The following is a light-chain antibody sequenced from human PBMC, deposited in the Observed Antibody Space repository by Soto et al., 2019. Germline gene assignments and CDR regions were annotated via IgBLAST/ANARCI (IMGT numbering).Light chain of an antibody. J-gene: IGKJ1*01. CDR3: QQYNSYQGT. V-gene: IGKV1-5*01. CDR1: RSLTTW. CDR2: DAS. Sequence: DIQMTQSPSTLSASVGDRVTITCRASRSLTTWLAWYQQKPGKAPKLLISDASNLEGGVPSRFSGSGSGTEFTLTISSLQPDDFATYYCQQYNSYQGTFGQGTK.